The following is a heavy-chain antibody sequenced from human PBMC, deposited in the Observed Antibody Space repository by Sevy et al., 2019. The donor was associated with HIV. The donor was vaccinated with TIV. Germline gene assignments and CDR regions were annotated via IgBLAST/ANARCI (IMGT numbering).Heavy chain of an antibody. CDR1: GFTVSNNY. CDR3: ARLSVYYYDSSGYYTTGNAFDI. V-gene: IGHV3-53*01. Sequence: GGSLRLSCAASGFTVSNNYMSWVRQAPGKGLQWVSVIYSGDSTYYADSVKGRFTISRDNSKNTLYLQMNSLRAEDTVVDYCARLSVYYYDSSGYYTTGNAFDIWGQGTMVTVSS. CDR2: IYSGDST. J-gene: IGHJ3*02. D-gene: IGHD3-22*01.